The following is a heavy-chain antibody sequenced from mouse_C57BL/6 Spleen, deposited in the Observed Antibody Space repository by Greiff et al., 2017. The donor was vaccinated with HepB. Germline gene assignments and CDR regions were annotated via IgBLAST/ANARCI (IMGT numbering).Heavy chain of an antibody. Sequence: QVQLQQPGAELVKPGASVKLSCKASGYTFTSYWMHWVKQRPGQGLEWIGMIHPNSGSTNYNEKFKSKATLTVDKSSSTAYMQLSSLTSEDSAVDYCARRYGSPFTMFSMDYWGQGTSVTVSS. CDR3: ARRYGSPFTMFSMDY. D-gene: IGHD1-1*01. CDR1: GYTFTSYW. V-gene: IGHV1-64*01. CDR2: IHPNSGST. J-gene: IGHJ4*01.